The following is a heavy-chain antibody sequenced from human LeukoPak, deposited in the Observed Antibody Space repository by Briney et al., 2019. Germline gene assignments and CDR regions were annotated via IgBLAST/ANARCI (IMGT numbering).Heavy chain of an antibody. V-gene: IGHV1-18*01. CDR1: GYTFTRYG. D-gene: IGHD6-19*01. J-gene: IGHJ5*02. CDR3: ARVGAVAGRFRGPNWFDP. Sequence: GASAKVSCKPSGYTFTRYGISWVRQTPQQGLGWVGRISAYNGNTNYAQKLQGRVTMTTDTSTSTAYMELRSLRSDDTAVYYCARVGAVAGRFRGPNWFDPWGQGTLVTVSS. CDR2: ISAYNGNT.